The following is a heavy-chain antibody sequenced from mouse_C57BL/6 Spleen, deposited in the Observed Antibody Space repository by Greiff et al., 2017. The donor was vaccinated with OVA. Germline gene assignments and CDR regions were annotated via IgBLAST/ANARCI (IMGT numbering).Heavy chain of an antibody. CDR2: ISSGSSTI. Sequence: EVKLMESGGGLVKPGGSLKLSCAASGFTFSDYGMHWVRQAPEKGLEWVAYISSGSSTIYYADTVKGRFTISRDNAKNTLFLQMTSLRSEDTAMYYCAIPTTVVAPYAMDYWGQGTSVTVSS. D-gene: IGHD1-1*01. J-gene: IGHJ4*01. CDR1: GFTFSDYG. CDR3: AIPTTVVAPYAMDY. V-gene: IGHV5-17*01.